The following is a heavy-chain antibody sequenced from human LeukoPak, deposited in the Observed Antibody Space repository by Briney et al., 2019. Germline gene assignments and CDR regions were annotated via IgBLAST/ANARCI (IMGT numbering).Heavy chain of an antibody. J-gene: IGHJ4*02. CDR1: GYTFTSYG. Sequence: ASVKVSCKASGYTFTSYGISWVRQAPGQGLEWMGWISAYNGSTNYAQKLQGRVTMTTDTSTSTAYMELRSLRSDDTAVYYCARAGQQLVPPLPDYWGQGTLVTVSS. V-gene: IGHV1-18*01. D-gene: IGHD6-13*01. CDR2: ISAYNGST. CDR3: ARAGQQLVPPLPDY.